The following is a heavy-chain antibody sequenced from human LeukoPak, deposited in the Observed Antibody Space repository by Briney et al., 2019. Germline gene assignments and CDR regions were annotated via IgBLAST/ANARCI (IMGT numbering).Heavy chain of an antibody. D-gene: IGHD1/OR15-1a*01. CDR3: ARGVYNWNIDVFDF. V-gene: IGHV4-34*01. Sequence: SETLSLTCAVYGGSFSGYYWSWIRQPPGKGLEWIGEINHSGSTNYNPSLKSRVTISVDTSKNQFSLKLSSVTAADTAVYYCARGVYNWNIDVFDFWGQGTMVTVSS. CDR2: INHSGST. J-gene: IGHJ3*01. CDR1: GGSFSGYY.